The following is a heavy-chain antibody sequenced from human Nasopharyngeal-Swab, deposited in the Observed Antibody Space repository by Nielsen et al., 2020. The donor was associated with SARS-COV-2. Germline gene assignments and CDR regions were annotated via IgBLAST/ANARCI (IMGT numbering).Heavy chain of an antibody. V-gene: IGHV3-33*01. CDR3: ARDSGYCSGGSCYSDYFDY. CDR2: IWYDGSNK. J-gene: IGHJ4*02. Sequence: GASLKLSWAASGFTFSSYGMHWVRQAPGKGLEWVAVIWYDGSNKYYADSVKGRFTISRDNSKNTLYLQMNSLRAEDTAVYYCARDSGYCSGGSCYSDYFDYWGQGTLVTVSS. CDR1: GFTFSSYG. D-gene: IGHD2-15*01.